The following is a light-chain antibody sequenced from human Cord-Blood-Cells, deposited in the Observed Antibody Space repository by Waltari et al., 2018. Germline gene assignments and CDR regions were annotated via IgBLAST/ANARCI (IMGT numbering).Light chain of an antibody. V-gene: IGLV3-1*01. CDR1: KLGDKY. CDR2: QDS. J-gene: IGLJ2*01. Sequence: SYELTQPPSVSVSPGQTASITCSGDKLGDKYACWYQQKPGQFPVLVIYQDSKRPSGIPERFSGSNSGNTATLTISWTQSMDEADYYCQAWDSSTALVFGGGTKLTVL. CDR3: QAWDSSTALV.